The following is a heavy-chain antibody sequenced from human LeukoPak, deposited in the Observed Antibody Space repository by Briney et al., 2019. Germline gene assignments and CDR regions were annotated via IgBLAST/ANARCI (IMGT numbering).Heavy chain of an antibody. CDR1: GYTLTELS. J-gene: IGHJ5*02. Sequence: ASVKASCKVSGYTLTELSMHWVRQAPGKGLEWMGGFDPEDGETIYAQKFQGRVTMTEDTSTDTAYMELRSLRSDDTAVYYCARATSSGGYCSGGSCYDWFDPWGQGTLVTVSS. D-gene: IGHD2-15*01. V-gene: IGHV1-24*01. CDR2: FDPEDGET. CDR3: ARATSSGGYCSGGSCYDWFDP.